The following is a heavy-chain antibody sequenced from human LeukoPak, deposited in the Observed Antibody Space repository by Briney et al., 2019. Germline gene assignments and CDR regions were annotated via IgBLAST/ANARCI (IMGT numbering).Heavy chain of an antibody. J-gene: IGHJ6*02. CDR1: GGSFSGYY. V-gene: IGHV4-34*01. CDR3: ARAEDYGGNQDGMDV. D-gene: IGHD4-23*01. Sequence: SETLSVTCAVYGGSFSGYYWSWIRQPPGKGLEWIGEINHSGSTNYNPSLKSRVTISVDTSKNQFSLKLSSVTAADTAVYHCARAEDYGGNQDGMDVWGQGTTVTVSS. CDR2: INHSGST.